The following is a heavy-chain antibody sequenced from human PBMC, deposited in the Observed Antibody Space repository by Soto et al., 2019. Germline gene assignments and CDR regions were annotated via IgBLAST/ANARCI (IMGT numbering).Heavy chain of an antibody. J-gene: IGHJ6*02. CDR2: INHSGST. V-gene: IGHV4-34*01. Sequence: SETLSLTCAVYGGSFSCYYWSWIRQPPGKGLEWIGEINHSGSTNYNPSLKSRVTISVDTSKNQFSLKLSSVTAADTAVYYCARDRSSPPYYYGMDVWGQGTTVTVSS. CDR1: GGSFSCYY. CDR3: ARDRSSPPYYYGMDV. D-gene: IGHD6-13*01.